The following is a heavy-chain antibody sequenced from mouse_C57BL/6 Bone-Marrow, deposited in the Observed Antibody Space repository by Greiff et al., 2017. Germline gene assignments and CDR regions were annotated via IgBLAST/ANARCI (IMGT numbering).Heavy chain of an antibody. CDR1: GYTFTSYW. CDR2: IHPNSGST. Sequence: QVQLHQPGAELVKPGASVKLSCKASGYTFTSYWMHWVKQRPGQGLEWIGMIHPNSGSTNYNEKFKSKATLTVDKSSSTAYMQLSSLTSEDSAVYYCARGGYYGNPAWFAYWGQGTLVTVSA. V-gene: IGHV1-64*01. D-gene: IGHD2-1*01. CDR3: ARGGYYGNPAWFAY. J-gene: IGHJ3*01.